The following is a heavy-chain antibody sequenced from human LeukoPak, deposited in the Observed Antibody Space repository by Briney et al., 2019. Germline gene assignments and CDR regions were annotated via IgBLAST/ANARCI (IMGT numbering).Heavy chain of an antibody. CDR3: ARRGSSSWSGAFDY. CDR2: IYYSGST. J-gene: IGHJ4*02. CDR1: GGSINSYY. D-gene: IGHD6-13*01. Sequence: SETLSLTCTVSGGSINSYYWNWIRQPPGKGLEWIGYIYYSGSTNYNPSLKSRVTISVDTSKNQFSLKLSSVTAADTAVYYCARRGSSSWSGAFDYWGRGSLVTVSS. V-gene: IGHV4-59*08.